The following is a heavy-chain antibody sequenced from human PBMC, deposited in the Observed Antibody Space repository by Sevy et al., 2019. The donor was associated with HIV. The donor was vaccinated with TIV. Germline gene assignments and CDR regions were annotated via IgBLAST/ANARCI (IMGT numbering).Heavy chain of an antibody. CDR2: ISSSSSYI. CDR1: GFTFSDYS. CDR3: ARLGGVADQGMDV. D-gene: IGHD2-15*01. J-gene: IGHJ6*02. Sequence: GGSLRLSCAASGFTFSDYSMHWVRQAPGKGLEWVSSISSSSSYIYYADSVKGRFTISRDNAKNSLYLQMNSLRAEDTAVYYCARLGGVADQGMDVWGQGTTVTVSS. V-gene: IGHV3-21*01.